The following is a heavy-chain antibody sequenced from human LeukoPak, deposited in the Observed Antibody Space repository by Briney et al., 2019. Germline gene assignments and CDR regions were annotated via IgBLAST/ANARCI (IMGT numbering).Heavy chain of an antibody. D-gene: IGHD2-2*01. CDR2: IRSKAYGGTT. V-gene: IGHV3-49*04. CDR1: GFTFSSYA. Sequence: PGGSLRLSCAASGFTFSSYAMSWVRQAPGKGLEWVGFIRSKAYGGTTEYAASVKGRFTISRDDSKSIAYLQMNSLKTEDTAVYYCTRVYCSSTSCYFDYWGQGTLVTVSS. CDR3: TRVYCSSTSCYFDY. J-gene: IGHJ4*02.